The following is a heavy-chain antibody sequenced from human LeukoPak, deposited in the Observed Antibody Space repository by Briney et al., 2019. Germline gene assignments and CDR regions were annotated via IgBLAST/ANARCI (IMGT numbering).Heavy chain of an antibody. CDR2: IWYDGSNK. V-gene: IGHV3-33*01. CDR1: GFTFSSYG. CDR3: AIELGYCSSTSCYNFEGFDY. Sequence: GSSVRVSCAASGFTFSSYGMHWVRQAPGKGLEWVAVIWYDGSNKYYAHSVKGRFTISRDNSKNTLYLQMNSLRAEDTAVYYCAIELGYCSSTSCYNFEGFDYWGQGTLVTVSS. J-gene: IGHJ4*02. D-gene: IGHD2-2*02.